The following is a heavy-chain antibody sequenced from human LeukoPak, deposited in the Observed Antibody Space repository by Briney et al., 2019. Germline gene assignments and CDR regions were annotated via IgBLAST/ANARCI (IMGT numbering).Heavy chain of an antibody. V-gene: IGHV4-39*02. Sequence: SETLSLTCTVSGGSISSSSYYWGWIRQPPGKGLEWIGSIYYSGSTYYNPSLKSRVTISVDTSKNQFSLKLSSVTAADTAVYYCAREALAPSYYYDSSGYYHWFDPWGQGTLVTVSS. D-gene: IGHD3-22*01. CDR1: GGSISSSSYY. CDR3: AREALAPSYYYDSSGYYHWFDP. CDR2: IYYSGST. J-gene: IGHJ5*02.